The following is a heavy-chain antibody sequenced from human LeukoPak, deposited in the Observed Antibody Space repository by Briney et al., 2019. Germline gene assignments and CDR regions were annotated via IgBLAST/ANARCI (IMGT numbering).Heavy chain of an antibody. CDR2: IYTSGST. V-gene: IGHV4-4*07. J-gene: IGHJ4*02. Sequence: SETLSLTCTVSGDSISNFYWSWIRQPAGKGLEWIGRIYTSGSTNHNPSLKSRDTMSVDTSKNQFSLKLSSVTAADTAVYYCARDVVAAPGTWDYWGQGTLVTVSS. D-gene: IGHD6-13*01. CDR1: GDSISNFY. CDR3: ARDVVAAPGTWDY.